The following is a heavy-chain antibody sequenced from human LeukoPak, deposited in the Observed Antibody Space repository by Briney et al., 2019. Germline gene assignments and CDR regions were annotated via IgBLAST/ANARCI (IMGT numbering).Heavy chain of an antibody. CDR2: VDHTGST. CDR1: DDSITMYY. D-gene: IGHD3-9*01. J-gene: IGHJ4*02. Sequence: SETLSLTCAVSDDSITMYYWTWIRQPPGKGLEWIGYVDHTGSTNFNPSLNGRVSMSRDTSKNLFSLRLRSVTAADTALYYCAKHEVAWFVDWGQGTLVTVST. CDR3: AKHEVAWFVD. V-gene: IGHV4-59*08.